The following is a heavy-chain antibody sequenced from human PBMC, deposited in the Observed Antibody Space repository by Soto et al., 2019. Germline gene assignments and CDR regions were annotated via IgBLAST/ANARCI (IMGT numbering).Heavy chain of an antibody. CDR1: GGSISSSSYY. CDR3: ARQQYYYYYYGMDV. V-gene: IGHV4-39*01. CDR2: IYYSGST. D-gene: IGHD6-19*01. J-gene: IGHJ6*02. Sequence: LETLSLTCTVSGGSISSSSYYWGWIRQPPGKGLEWIGSIYYSGSTYYNPSLKSRVTISVDTSKNQFSLKLSSVTAADTAVYYCARQQYYYYYYGMDVWGQGTTVTVS.